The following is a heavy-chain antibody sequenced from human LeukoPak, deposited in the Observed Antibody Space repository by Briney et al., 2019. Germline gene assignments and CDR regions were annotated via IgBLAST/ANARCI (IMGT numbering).Heavy chain of an antibody. Sequence: GGFLRLSCAVSGFPFSIYEMNWVRQAPGKGLEWVSNIGSSGTTRYYADSVKGRFSISRDNAKNSLYLQMNSLRVEDTGVYYCALLAVASDFDYWGQGALVTVSS. J-gene: IGHJ4*02. CDR2: IGSSGTTR. CDR1: GFPFSIYE. D-gene: IGHD6-19*01. V-gene: IGHV3-48*03. CDR3: ALLAVASDFDY.